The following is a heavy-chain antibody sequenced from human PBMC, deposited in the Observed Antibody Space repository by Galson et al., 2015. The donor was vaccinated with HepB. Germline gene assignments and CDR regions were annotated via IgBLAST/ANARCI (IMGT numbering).Heavy chain of an antibody. J-gene: IGHJ1*01. CDR3: AITTSGRYLYFQH. V-gene: IGHV1-24*01. Sequence: SVKVSCKVSGYTLTELSVHWVRQAPGKGLEWMGGFDPEDGETIYAQKFQGRVTMTEDTSTDTAYMELSSLRSEDTAVYYCAITTSGRYLYFQHWGQGTLVTVSS. CDR2: FDPEDGET. D-gene: IGHD6-19*01. CDR1: GYTLTELS.